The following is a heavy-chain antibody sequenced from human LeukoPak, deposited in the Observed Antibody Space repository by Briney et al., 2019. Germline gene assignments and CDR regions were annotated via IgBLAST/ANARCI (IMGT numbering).Heavy chain of an antibody. CDR2: IYYSGST. CDR1: GGSISSYY. V-gene: IGHV4-59*01. D-gene: IGHD3-22*01. CDR3: ARHGYYDSSGYYDAFDI. J-gene: IGHJ3*02. Sequence: KPSETLSLTCTVSGGSISSYYWSWIRQPPGKGLEWIGYIYYSGSTNYNPSLKSRVTISVDTSKNRFSLKLSSVTAADTAVYYCARHGYYDSSGYYDAFDIWGQGTMVTVSS.